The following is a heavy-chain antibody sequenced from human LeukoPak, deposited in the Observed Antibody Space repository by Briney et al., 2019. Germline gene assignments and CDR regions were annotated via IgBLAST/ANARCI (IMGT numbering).Heavy chain of an antibody. CDR3: AWAVAGTLGYYFDY. CDR1: GFTFSSYE. CDR2: ISSSGSTI. J-gene: IGHJ4*02. D-gene: IGHD6-19*01. Sequence: PGGPLRLSCAASGFTFSSYEMNWVRQAPGKGLEWVSYISSSGSTIYYAGSVKGRFTISRDNAKNSLYLQMNSLRAEDTAVYYCAWAVAGTLGYYFDYWGQGTLVTVSS. V-gene: IGHV3-48*03.